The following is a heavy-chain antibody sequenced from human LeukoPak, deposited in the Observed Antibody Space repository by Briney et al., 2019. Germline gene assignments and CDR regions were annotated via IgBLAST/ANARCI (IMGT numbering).Heavy chain of an antibody. CDR1: GFTFSDHY. J-gene: IGHJ4*02. Sequence: GGSLRLSCAASGFTFSDHYMDWVRQAPGKGLEWVGRIRDKGNSYTTEYAPSVKGRFTISRDDSKNSLYLQMNSPKTEDTAVYYCTRDRSGSYEGDFDYWGQGTLVTVSS. V-gene: IGHV3-72*01. D-gene: IGHD1-26*01. CDR3: TRDRSGSYEGDFDY. CDR2: IRDKGNSYTT.